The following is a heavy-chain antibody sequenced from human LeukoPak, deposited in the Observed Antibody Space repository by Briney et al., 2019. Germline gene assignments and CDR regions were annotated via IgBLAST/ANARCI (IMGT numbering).Heavy chain of an antibody. D-gene: IGHD3-10*01. V-gene: IGHV4-34*01. J-gene: IGHJ5*02. CDR1: GFTFSSYE. CDR2: IKHSGST. Sequence: GSLRLSCAASGFTFSSYEMNWVRQAPGKGLEWIGEIKHSGSTDYNPSLKSRVTISVDTSKNQVSLGLRTVTAADTAVYYCARRMVRGVFPERRLNWFDPWGQGTLVTVSS. CDR3: ARRMVRGVFPERRLNWFDP.